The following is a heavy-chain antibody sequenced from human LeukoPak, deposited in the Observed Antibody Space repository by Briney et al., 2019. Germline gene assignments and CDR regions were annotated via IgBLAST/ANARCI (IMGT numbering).Heavy chain of an antibody. D-gene: IGHD3-10*01. CDR2: ISDSGGRT. CDR1: GFTFGSYG. V-gene: IGHV3-23*01. CDR3: AKRGVVVRVILVGFHKEAYYFDS. Sequence: GGSLRLSCAASGFTFGSYGMHWVRQAPGKGLEWVAGISDSGGRTNYADSVKGRFTISRDNPKNTLYLQMNSLRAEDTAVYFCAKRGVVVRVILVGFHKEAYYFDSWGQGALVTVSS. J-gene: IGHJ4*02.